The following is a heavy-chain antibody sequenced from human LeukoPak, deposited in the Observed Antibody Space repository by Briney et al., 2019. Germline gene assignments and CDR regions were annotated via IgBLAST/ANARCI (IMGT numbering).Heavy chain of an antibody. CDR3: ARIIAVAGRNY. V-gene: IGHV3-7*03. CDR2: MDENGSEK. D-gene: IGHD6-19*01. CDR1: GFTFSSYW. Sequence: AGGPLRLSCAASGFTFSSYWMSWVRQAPEKGLEWVANMDENGSEKYYVDSVKGRFTIARDNAKNSLYLEMNSLRAEDTAVYYCARIIAVAGRNYWGQGTLVTVSS. J-gene: IGHJ4*02.